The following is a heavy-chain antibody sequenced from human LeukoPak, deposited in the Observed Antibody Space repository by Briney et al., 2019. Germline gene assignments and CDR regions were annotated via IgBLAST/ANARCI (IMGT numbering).Heavy chain of an antibody. V-gene: IGHV3-23*01. CDR3: AKLYGVSCITMVRGQYYFDY. CDR2: ISGSGGST. Sequence: GGSLRLSCAASGFTFSSYAMSWVRQAPGKGLEWVSAISGSGGSTYYADSVKGRFTISRDNSKNTLYLQMNSLRAEDTAVYYCAKLYGVSCITMVRGQYYFDYWGQGTLVTVSS. CDR1: GFTFSSYA. J-gene: IGHJ4*02. D-gene: IGHD3-10*01.